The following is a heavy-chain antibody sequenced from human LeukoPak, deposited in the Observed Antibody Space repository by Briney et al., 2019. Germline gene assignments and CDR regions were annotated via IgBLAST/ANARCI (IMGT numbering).Heavy chain of an antibody. CDR3: AREGGVGPTAPPDYYSYQMDV. CDR2: ISPYTTKT. J-gene: IGHJ6*03. D-gene: IGHD1-26*01. V-gene: IGHV1-18*01. CDR1: GGTFSSYA. Sequence: ASVKVSCKASGGTFSSYAISWVRQAPGQGLEWMGWISPYTTKTNYAQSLQGRVIMTTDTSTSTAYMELRSLRSDDTAVYYCAREGGVGPTAPPDYYSYQMDVWGKGTTVTVSS.